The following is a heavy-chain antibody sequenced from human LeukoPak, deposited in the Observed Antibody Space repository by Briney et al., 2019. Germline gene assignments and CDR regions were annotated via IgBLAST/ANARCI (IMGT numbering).Heavy chain of an antibody. D-gene: IGHD2-21*01. CDR3: ARGWQLGGDLGDAFDI. V-gene: IGHV1-69*13. Sequence: SVKVSCKTSGGTFSSYTITWVRQAPGQGLEWMGGIIPIFGTTNYAQRFQGRVTITADESTSTAYMELSSLRSEDTAVYYCARGWQLGGDLGDAFDIWGQGTMVTVSS. CDR2: IIPIFGTT. CDR1: GGTFSSYT. J-gene: IGHJ3*02.